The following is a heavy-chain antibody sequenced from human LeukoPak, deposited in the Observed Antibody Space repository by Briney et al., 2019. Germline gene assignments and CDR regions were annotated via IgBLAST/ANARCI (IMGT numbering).Heavy chain of an antibody. V-gene: IGHV3-30*04. J-gene: IGHJ6*03. CDR2: ISYDGSNK. D-gene: IGHD6-13*01. CDR1: GFTFSSYA. Sequence: GRSLRLSCAASGFTFSSYAMHWVRQAPGKGLEWVAVISYDGSNKYYADSVKGRFTISRDNSKNTLYLQMNSLRAEDTAVYYCARDPIAAAGVFYYYYMDVWSKGTTVTVSS. CDR3: ARDPIAAAGVFYYYYMDV.